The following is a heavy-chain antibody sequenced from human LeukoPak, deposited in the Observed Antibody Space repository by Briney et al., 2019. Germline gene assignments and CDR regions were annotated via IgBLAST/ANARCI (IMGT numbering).Heavy chain of an antibody. Sequence: PGRSLRLSCAASGFTFSNYGMHWVRQAPGKGLEWVAVIWYDGSNKYYADSVKGRFTISRDNSKNTLYLQMNSLRAEDTAVYYCARANKVGASNWFDPWGQGTLVTVSS. CDR2: IWYDGSNK. D-gene: IGHD1-26*01. CDR1: GFTFSNYG. V-gene: IGHV3-33*08. CDR3: ARANKVGASNWFDP. J-gene: IGHJ5*02.